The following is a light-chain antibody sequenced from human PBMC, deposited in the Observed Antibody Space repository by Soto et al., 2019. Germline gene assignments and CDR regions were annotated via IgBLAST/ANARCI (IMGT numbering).Light chain of an antibody. CDR3: CSYAGRDTLYV. V-gene: IGLV2-11*01. J-gene: IGLJ1*01. Sequence: QSVLPQPRSVSGSRGQSVTISCTGTSTDIGGYNYASWYQQHPGKVPKLMLYDVSKRPSGVPDRFSGSKSGNTASLTISGLQAEDEADYYCCSYAGRDTLYVFGSGTKVTVL. CDR1: STDIGGYNY. CDR2: DVS.